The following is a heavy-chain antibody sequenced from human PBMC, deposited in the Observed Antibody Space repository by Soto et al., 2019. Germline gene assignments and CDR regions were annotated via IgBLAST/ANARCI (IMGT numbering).Heavy chain of an antibody. J-gene: IGHJ6*03. V-gene: IGHV1-8*01. CDR1: GYTFSSYD. CDR2: MNPNSGNT. CDR3: ARGRPSYYYYYMDV. Sequence: QVQLVQSGAEVKKPGASVKVSCKASGYTFSSYDMNWVRQATGQGLEWMGWMNPNSGNTGYAQKFQGRVTMTRNTSISTAYMELSSLRSEDTAVYYCARGRPSYYYYYMDVWGKGTTVTVSS.